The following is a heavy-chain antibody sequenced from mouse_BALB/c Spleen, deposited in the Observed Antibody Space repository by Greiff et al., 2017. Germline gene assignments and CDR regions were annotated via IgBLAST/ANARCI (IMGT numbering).Heavy chain of an antibody. CDR1: GYSFTGYY. V-gene: IGHV1-31*01. CDR2: INPYNGAT. Sequence: EVQLQQSGPELVKPGASVKISCKASGYSFTGYYMHWVKHSHVKSLEWIGRINPYNGATSYNQNFKDKASLTVDKSSSTAYMELHSLTSEDSAVYYCNAPYYGSSPYYFDYWGQGTTLTVSS. D-gene: IGHD1-1*01. CDR3: NAPYYGSSPYYFDY. J-gene: IGHJ2*01.